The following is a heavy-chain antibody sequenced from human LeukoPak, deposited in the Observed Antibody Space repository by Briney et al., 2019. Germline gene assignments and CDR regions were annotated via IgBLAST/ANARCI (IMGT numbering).Heavy chain of an antibody. CDR1: GFSIKDFY. CDR2: ISESSNSI. J-gene: IGHJ4*02. D-gene: IGHD3-3*01. Sequence: PGGSLRLSCAASGFSIKDFYIIWIRQAPGRGLEWVSYISESSNSIQYADSVKGRFTLSSDNAKNSVFLQMDSLRVEDTAVYYCAAIRFLEWVKYWGEGTLVSVSS. CDR3: AAIRFLEWVKY. V-gene: IGHV3-11*04.